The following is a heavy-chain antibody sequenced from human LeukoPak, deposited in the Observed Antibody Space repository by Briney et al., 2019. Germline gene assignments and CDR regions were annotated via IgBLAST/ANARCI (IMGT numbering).Heavy chain of an antibody. Sequence: SQTLSLTCTVSGGSISSYFWNWIRQPPGKGLEWIGYIYYSGSTNYNPSLKSRVTISVDTSKNQFSLKLSSVTAADTAVYYCARSSSNYFDYWGQGTLVTVSS. V-gene: IGHV4-59*01. J-gene: IGHJ4*02. CDR3: ARSSSNYFDY. CDR2: IYYSGST. CDR1: GGSISSYF. D-gene: IGHD6-19*01.